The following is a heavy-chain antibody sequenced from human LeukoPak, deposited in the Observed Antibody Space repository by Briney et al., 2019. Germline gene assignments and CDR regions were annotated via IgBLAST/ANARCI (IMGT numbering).Heavy chain of an antibody. CDR3: AIPLVRRALGY. CDR2: INHSGST. Sequence: SETLSLTCAVYGGSFSGYYWSWIRQPPGKGLEWIGEINHSGSTTYNPPLKSRVTISVDTSKNQFSLKLSSVTAADTTVYYCAIPLVRRALGYWGQGTLVTVSS. CDR1: GGSFSGYY. J-gene: IGHJ4*02. D-gene: IGHD6-13*01. V-gene: IGHV4-34*01.